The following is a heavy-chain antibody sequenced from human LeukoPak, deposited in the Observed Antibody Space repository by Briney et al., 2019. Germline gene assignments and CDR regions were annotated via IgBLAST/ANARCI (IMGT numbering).Heavy chain of an antibody. D-gene: IGHD1-26*01. J-gene: IGHJ3*02. CDR3: ARGPRGTPWSDDAFDI. Sequence: SETLSLTCTVSGYSISSGYFWGWIRQPPGKGLEWIGSIYHGGSTFYNPSLKSRVTISEDTSKNQFSLRLTSVTAADTAVYYCARGPRGTPWSDDAFDIWGQGTMVIVSS. V-gene: IGHV4-38-2*02. CDR2: IYHGGST. CDR1: GYSISSGYF.